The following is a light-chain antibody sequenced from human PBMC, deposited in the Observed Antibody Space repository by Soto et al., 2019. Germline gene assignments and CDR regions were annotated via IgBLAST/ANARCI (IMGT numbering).Light chain of an antibody. CDR3: QQYGSSPYT. Sequence: ENVLTQSPGTLSLCRGEVATLSWRASQSVTKNFLAWYQQKPGQAPRLLIYGASSRPGGIPDRFSGSGSGTDFTLTIPRLEPEDFAVYYCQQYGSSPYTFGQGTKVDIK. J-gene: IGKJ2*01. CDR2: GAS. CDR1: QSVTKNF. V-gene: IGKV3-20*01.